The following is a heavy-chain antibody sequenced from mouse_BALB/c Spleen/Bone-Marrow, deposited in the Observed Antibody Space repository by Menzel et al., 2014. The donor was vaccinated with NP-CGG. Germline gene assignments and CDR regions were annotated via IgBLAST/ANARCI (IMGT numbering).Heavy chain of an antibody. CDR3: ARTAY. CDR2: IDPSDSET. V-gene: IGHV1-69*02. J-gene: IGHJ3*01. CDR1: GYTFTDYW. Sequence: QVQLKESGAELVKPGAPVKLSCKASGYTFTDYWMNWVKQRPGRGLEWIGRIDPSDSETHYNQKFKGKATLTVDKSSTTAYIQLSNLTSEDSAVYYCARTAYWGQGTLVTVSA.